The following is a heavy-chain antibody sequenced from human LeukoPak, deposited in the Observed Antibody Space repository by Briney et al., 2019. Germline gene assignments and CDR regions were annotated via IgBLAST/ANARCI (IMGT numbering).Heavy chain of an antibody. D-gene: IGHD3-9*01. CDR3: ARVGRFDWLPDY. Sequence: ASVKVSCKASGYTFTGYGISWVRRAPGQGLEWMGWISAYNGNTNYAQKLQGRGTMTTDTSTSTAYMELRSLRSDDTAVYYCARVGRFDWLPDYWGQGTLVTVSS. J-gene: IGHJ4*02. V-gene: IGHV1-18*01. CDR2: ISAYNGNT. CDR1: GYTFTGYG.